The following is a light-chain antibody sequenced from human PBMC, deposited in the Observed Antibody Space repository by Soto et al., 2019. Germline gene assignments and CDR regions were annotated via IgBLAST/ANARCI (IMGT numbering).Light chain of an antibody. CDR2: GAS. CDR3: QQYDNSPQT. CDR1: QSVSSNY. V-gene: IGKV3-20*01. Sequence: EIVLAQSPGTLSLSPGQRATLSCRASQSVSSNYLAWYQQKPGQAPRLLIYGASSRATDIPDRFSGSGSGTDFTITISRLEPEDFAVYYCQQYDNSPQTFGQGTKVEI. J-gene: IGKJ1*01.